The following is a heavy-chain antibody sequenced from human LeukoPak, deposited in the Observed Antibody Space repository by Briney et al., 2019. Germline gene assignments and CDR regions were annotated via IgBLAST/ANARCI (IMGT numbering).Heavy chain of an antibody. J-gene: IGHJ4*02. D-gene: IGHD2-21*01. CDR3: VRDNPRCCGVIPANIDDY. Sequence: GGSLRLSCAASGFTVTTYWMAWVRQAPGKGLEWVANIKYDGSEKYVDSVKGRFTISRDNAKNSLYLQMNSLRAEDTAVYYCVRDNPRCCGVIPANIDDYWGQGTLVTVSS. CDR2: IKYDGSEK. CDR1: GFTVTTYW. V-gene: IGHV3-7*01.